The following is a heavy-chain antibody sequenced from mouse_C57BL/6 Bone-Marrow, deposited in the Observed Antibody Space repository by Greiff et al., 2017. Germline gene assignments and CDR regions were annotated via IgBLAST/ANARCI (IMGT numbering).Heavy chain of an antibody. CDR2: INPSSGYT. D-gene: IGHD2-2*01. CDR3: ARWIYYGYFAY. V-gene: IGHV1-7*01. CDR1: GYTFTSYW. Sequence: VQLQQSGAELAKPGASVKLSCKASGYTFTSYWMHWVKQRPGQGLEWIGYINPSSGYTKYNQKFKDKATLTDDKSSSTAYMQLSSLTYEDSAVYYCARWIYYGYFAYWGQGTLVTVSA. J-gene: IGHJ3*01.